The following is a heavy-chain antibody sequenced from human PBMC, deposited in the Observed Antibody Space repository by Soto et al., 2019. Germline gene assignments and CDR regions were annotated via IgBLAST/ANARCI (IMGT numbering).Heavy chain of an antibody. V-gene: IGHV1-3*01. D-gene: IGHD6-19*01. J-gene: IGHJ4*02. CDR1: GYTFTSYA. CDR3: AREDGIAVAGTGTRFDY. Sequence: ASVKVSCKASGYTFTSYAMHWVRQAPGQRLEWMGWINAGNGNTKYSQKFQGRVTITRDTSASTAYMELSSLRSEDTAVYYCAREDGIAVAGTGTRFDYWGQGTLVTVS. CDR2: INAGNGNT.